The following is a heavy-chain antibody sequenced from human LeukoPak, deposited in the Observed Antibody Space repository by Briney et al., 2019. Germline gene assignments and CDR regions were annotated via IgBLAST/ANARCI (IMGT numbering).Heavy chain of an antibody. CDR3: AKDPNYGSGSYYGY. D-gene: IGHD3-10*01. J-gene: IGHJ4*02. CDR2: IWYDGSNK. V-gene: IGHV3-33*06. Sequence: GGSLRLSCAASGFTFSSYGMHWVRQAPDKGLEWVAVIWYDGSNKYYADSVKGRFTISRDNSKNTLYLQMNSLRAEDTAVYYCAKDPNYGSGSYYGYWGQGTLVTVSS. CDR1: GFTFSSYG.